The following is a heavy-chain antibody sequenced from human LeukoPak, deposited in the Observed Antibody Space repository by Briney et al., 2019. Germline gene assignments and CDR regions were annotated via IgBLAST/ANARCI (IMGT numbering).Heavy chain of an antibody. J-gene: IGHJ3*02. D-gene: IGHD2-8*02. CDR3: ARALLVLDAFDI. CDR2: ISYDGSNK. Sequence: GGSLRLSCAASGFTFSSYAMHWVRQAPGKGLEWVAVISYDGSNKYYADSVKGRFTISRDNSKNTLYLQMNSLRAEDTAVYYCARALLVLDAFDIWGQGTMVTVSS. V-gene: IGHV3-30-3*01. CDR1: GFTFSSYA.